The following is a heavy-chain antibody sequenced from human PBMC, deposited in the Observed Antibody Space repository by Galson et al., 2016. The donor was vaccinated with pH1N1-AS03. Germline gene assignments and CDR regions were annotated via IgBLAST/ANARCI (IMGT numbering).Heavy chain of an antibody. CDR2: ISGKGVST. D-gene: IGHD6-13*01. J-gene: IGHJ4*02. V-gene: IGHV3-64*01. CDR3: ARGPVSYSNYWFPPPDY. Sequence: SLRLSCAASGFTFSSYAMHWVRQAPGKGLEYVSAISGKGVSTYYANSVKGRFTISRDNSKNTLYLQMGSLRAEDMAVYYCARGPVSYSNYWFPPPDYWGQGTLVTVSS. CDR1: GFTFSSYA.